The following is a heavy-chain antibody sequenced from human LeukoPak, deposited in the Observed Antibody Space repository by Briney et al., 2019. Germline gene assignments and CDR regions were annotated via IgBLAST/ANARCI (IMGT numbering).Heavy chain of an antibody. J-gene: IGHJ4*02. V-gene: IGHV3-21*01. CDR1: GFTFSTYA. CDR3: ARDRESGWSTFDY. CDR2: ISRGGDVT. D-gene: IGHD6-19*01. Sequence: GGSLRLSCAASGFTFSTYAMTWVRQAPGKGLEWVSLISRGGDVTYYADSVKGRFTISRDNAKNSLYLQMNSLRAEDTAVYYCARDRESGWSTFDYWGQGTLVTVSS.